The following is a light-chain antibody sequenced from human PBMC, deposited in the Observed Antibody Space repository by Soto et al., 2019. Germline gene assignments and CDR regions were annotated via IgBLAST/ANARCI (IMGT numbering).Light chain of an antibody. Sequence: EIVLTQSPATLSLSPGVRATLSCRASPSVTNFLACYQQKPGQAPRLLFYGASNRATGIPDRFSGTGSGTDFTLTISRLEPEDFAVYYCQQYGSSPYTFGLGTRLEIK. J-gene: IGKJ5*01. V-gene: IGKV3-20*01. CDR3: QQYGSSPYT. CDR1: PSVTNF. CDR2: GAS.